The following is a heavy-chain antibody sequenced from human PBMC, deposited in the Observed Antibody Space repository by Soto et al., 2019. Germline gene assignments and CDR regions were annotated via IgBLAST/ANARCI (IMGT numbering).Heavy chain of an antibody. CDR3: ARHNYGSGSTYFDY. J-gene: IGHJ4*02. Sequence: KGLEWIGEINYAGSTNYSPSTNYNPSLKSRVTISVDTSKNQFSLKLNSMTAADTAVYYCARHNYGSGSTYFDYWGQGTLVTVSS. CDR2: INYAGST. D-gene: IGHD3-10*01. V-gene: IGHV4-34*01.